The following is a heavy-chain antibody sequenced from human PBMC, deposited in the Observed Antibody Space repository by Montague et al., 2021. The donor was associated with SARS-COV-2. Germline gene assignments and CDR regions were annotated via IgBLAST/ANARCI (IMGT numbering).Heavy chain of an antibody. D-gene: IGHD3-10*01. V-gene: IGHV4-30-2*06. CDR3: ARAGSGSYSFYYYYGMDV. CDR1: GGSINSGGYS. Sequence: TLSLTCAVSGGSINSGGYSWSWIRQSPGKGLEWIGYILHSGSTYYNPSLWSRVTISVDTSKNQFSLKLSSVTAADTAVYYCARAGSGSYSFYYYYGMDVWGQGTTVTVSS. CDR2: ILHSGST. J-gene: IGHJ6*02.